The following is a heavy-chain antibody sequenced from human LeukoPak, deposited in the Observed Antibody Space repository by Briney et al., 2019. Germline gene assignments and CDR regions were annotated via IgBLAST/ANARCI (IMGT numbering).Heavy chain of an antibody. J-gene: IGHJ4*02. CDR1: GFTFSSYA. CDR3: AKGTGEVVRGVISTHPFDY. D-gene: IGHD3-10*01. Sequence: GGSLGLSCAASGFTFSSYAKSWVRQAPGKGLEWVSAISGSGGSTYYADSVMGRFTISRDNSKNTLYLQMNSLRAEDTAVYYCAKGTGEVVRGVISTHPFDYWGQGTLVTVSS. CDR2: ISGSGGST. V-gene: IGHV3-23*01.